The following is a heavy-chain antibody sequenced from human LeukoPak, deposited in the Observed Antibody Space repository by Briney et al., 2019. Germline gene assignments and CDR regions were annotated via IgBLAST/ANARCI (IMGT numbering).Heavy chain of an antibody. CDR2: INHSGST. V-gene: IGHV4-34*01. J-gene: IGHJ2*01. Sequence: KPSETLSLTCAVYGGSFSGYYWSWIRQPPGKGLEWIGEINHSGSTNYNPSLKSRVTISVGTSKNQFSLKLSSVTAADTAVYYCARSRSYTVTTSFWYFDLWGRGTLVTVSS. CDR3: ARSRSYTVTTSFWYFDL. CDR1: GGSFSGYY. D-gene: IGHD4-17*01.